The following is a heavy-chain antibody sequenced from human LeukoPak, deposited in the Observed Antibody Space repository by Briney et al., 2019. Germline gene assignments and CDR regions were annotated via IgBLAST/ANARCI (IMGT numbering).Heavy chain of an antibody. J-gene: IGHJ5*02. CDR2: INPNSGNT. D-gene: IGHD3-22*01. Sequence: ASVKVSCKASGYTFTSYGISWVRQATGQGLEWMGWINPNSGNTGYAQKFQGRVTMTRSTSISTAYMELSSLRSEDTAVYYCARADSKTKDSFDPWGQGTLVTVSS. CDR3: ARADSKTKDSFDP. CDR1: GYTFTSYG. V-gene: IGHV1-8*02.